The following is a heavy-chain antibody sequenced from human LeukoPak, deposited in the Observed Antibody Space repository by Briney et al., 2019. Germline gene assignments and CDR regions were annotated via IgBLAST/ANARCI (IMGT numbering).Heavy chain of an antibody. Sequence: PSETLSLTCTVSGYSISSGYYCGWIRQPPGKGLEWIGGIFHSRSTYYNTSLQSRGTTTVDTSKNQSSLKLSSVTAADTAVYYCAREGPYSGSYYVFYWGQGTLVTVSS. CDR2: IFHSRST. V-gene: IGHV4-38-2*02. CDR3: AREGPYSGSYYVFY. D-gene: IGHD1-26*01. CDR1: GYSISSGYY. J-gene: IGHJ4*02.